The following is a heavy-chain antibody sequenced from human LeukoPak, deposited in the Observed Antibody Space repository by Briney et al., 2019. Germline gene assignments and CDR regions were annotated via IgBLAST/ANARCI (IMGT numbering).Heavy chain of an antibody. CDR3: AKDRGAYCSSTSCYLDY. CDR2: IWYDGSNK. D-gene: IGHD2-2*01. V-gene: IGHV3-33*06. J-gene: IGHJ4*02. Sequence: GGSLRLSCAASGFTFSSYGMHWVRQAPGKGLEWVAVIWYDGSNKYYADSVKGRFTISRDNSKNTLYLQMNSLRAEDTAVDYCAKDRGAYCSSTSCYLDYWGQGTLVTVSS. CDR1: GFTFSSYG.